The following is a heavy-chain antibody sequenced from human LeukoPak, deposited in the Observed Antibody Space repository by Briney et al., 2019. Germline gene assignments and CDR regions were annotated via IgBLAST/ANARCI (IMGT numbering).Heavy chain of an antibody. CDR2: IYHSGST. CDR3: ARDLAIVVVPAAMRDSWFDP. V-gene: IGHV4-38-2*02. D-gene: IGHD2-2*01. CDR1: GYSISSGYY. J-gene: IGHJ5*02. Sequence: PSETLSLTCTVSGYSISSGYYWGRIRQPPGKGLEWIGSIYHSGSTYYNPSLKSRVTISVDTSKNQFSLKLSSVTAADTAVYYCARDLAIVVVPAAMRDSWFDPWGQGTLVTVSS.